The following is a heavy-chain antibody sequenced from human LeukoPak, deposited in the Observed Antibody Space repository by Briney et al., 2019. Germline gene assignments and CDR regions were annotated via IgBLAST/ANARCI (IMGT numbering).Heavy chain of an antibody. CDR3: ARGRVRWFDP. J-gene: IGHJ5*02. CDR2: IYTSGST. V-gene: IGHV4-61*02. Sequence: NASQTLSLTCTVSGGSISSGSYYWSWIRQPAGKGLEWIGRIYTSGSTNYNPSLKSRVTISVDTSKNQLSLKLSSVTAADTAVYYCARGRVRWFDPWGQGTLVTVSS. CDR1: GGSISSGSYY.